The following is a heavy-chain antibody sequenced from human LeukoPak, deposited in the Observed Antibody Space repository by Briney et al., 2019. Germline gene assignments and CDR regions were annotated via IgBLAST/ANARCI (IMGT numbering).Heavy chain of an antibody. V-gene: IGHV3-21*01. CDR2: ISDSSRHI. J-gene: IGHJ4*02. CDR1: GFTFSRYS. Sequence: GGSLRLSCAASGFTFSRYSVNWVRQAPGKELEWVSCISDSSRHIYYADSVKGRFTISRDNAKSSASLQMNSLRVDDTAVYYCARAYTNGDYLDYWGQGTLVTVSS. CDR3: ARAYTNGDYLDY. D-gene: IGHD4-17*01.